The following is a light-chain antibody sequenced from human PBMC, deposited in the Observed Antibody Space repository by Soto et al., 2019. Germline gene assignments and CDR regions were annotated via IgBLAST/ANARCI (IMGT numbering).Light chain of an antibody. J-gene: IGKJ5*01. CDR3: QHRQSYPIT. V-gene: IGKV1-9*01. CDR2: TAS. Sequence: DIQLTQSPSFVSASVGDRVTITCRASQGISSYLAWYQQKPGKAPKLLIHTASTLQSGVPSRFSGSGSGTEFTLTISRLQPEDSATYYFQHRQSYPITSGQGTRLEIK. CDR1: QGISSY.